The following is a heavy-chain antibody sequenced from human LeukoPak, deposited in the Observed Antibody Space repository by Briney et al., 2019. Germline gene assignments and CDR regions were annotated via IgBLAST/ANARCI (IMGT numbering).Heavy chain of an antibody. J-gene: IGHJ4*02. D-gene: IGHD2/OR15-2a*01. CDR1: GFNFNSYW. V-gene: IGHV3-7*01. CDR3: AAAPNFYYFDY. CDR2: IKEDGSEK. Sequence: SGGSLRLSCGASGFNFNSYWMSWVRQAPGKGLEWLANIKEDGSEKYYVDSVKGRFTISRDNSRNLVYLQMNNLGAEDTAAYSCAAAPNFYYFDYWGRGTLATVSS.